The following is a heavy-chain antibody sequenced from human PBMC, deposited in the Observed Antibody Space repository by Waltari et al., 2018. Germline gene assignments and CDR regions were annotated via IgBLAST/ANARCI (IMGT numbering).Heavy chain of an antibody. CDR2: VRSKPNNYAI. Sequence: EVQLVESGGGLVQPGGYLRLSRAAAGFTFSDSAIHRFRQASGKGLEVVGRVRSKPNNYAIGYAAAVKGRFTISRDDSKNTAYLQMNSLKTEDTAVYYCTRLEDTVVVVPAGWGQGTLVTVSS. CDR3: TRLEDTVVVVPAG. V-gene: IGHV3-73*01. D-gene: IGHD2-15*01. J-gene: IGHJ4*02. CDR1: GFTFSDSA.